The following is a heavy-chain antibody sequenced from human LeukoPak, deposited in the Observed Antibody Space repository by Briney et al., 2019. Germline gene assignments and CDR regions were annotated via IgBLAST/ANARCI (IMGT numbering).Heavy chain of an antibody. CDR1: AFSLNTYN. J-gene: IGHJ4*02. CDR2: ISYTGTYI. Sequence: GGSLRLSCAASAFSLNTYNMDWVRQAPGKGLEWVSSISYTGTYIYYADSAKGRFTISRDNAQNSVYLQMNSLRAEDTAVYYCVRDRGTYRPIDCWGQGTLVTVSS. D-gene: IGHD1-26*01. V-gene: IGHV3-21*04. CDR3: VRDRGTYRPIDC.